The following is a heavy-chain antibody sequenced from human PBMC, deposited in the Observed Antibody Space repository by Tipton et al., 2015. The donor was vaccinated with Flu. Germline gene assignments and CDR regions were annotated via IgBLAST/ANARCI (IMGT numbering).Heavy chain of an antibody. CDR3: ARGLYGSGSYQRRYFDS. Sequence: TLSLTCAVYGGSFSGYYWSWIRQPPGKGLGWIGEINHSGSTNYNPSLKSRVTISVDTSKNQFSLKVASVTAADTAVYYCARGLYGSGSYQRRYFDSWGQGTLVTVSS. V-gene: IGHV4-34*01. D-gene: IGHD3-10*01. CDR2: INHSGST. J-gene: IGHJ4*02. CDR1: GGSFSGYY.